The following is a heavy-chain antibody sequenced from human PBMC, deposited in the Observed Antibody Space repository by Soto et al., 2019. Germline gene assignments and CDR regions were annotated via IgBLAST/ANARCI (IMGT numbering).Heavy chain of an antibody. CDR3: ARGRDTAMARVAFDI. Sequence: EVQLVESGGGLVQPGGSLRLSCAASGFTVSSNYMTWVRQAPGKGLEWVSVIYSVGSTYYADSVKGRFTISRHNSKNTRYLQMTCLRAEDTAVYYCARGRDTAMARVAFDIWGQGTMVTVSS. J-gene: IGHJ3*02. CDR2: IYSVGST. CDR1: GFTVSSNY. D-gene: IGHD5-18*01. V-gene: IGHV3-53*04.